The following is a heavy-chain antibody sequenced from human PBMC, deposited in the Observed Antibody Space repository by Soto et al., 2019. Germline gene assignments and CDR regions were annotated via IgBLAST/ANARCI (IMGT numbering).Heavy chain of an antibody. CDR1: GGSISSGGYS. J-gene: IGHJ4*02. Sequence: QLQLQESGSGLVKPSQTLSLTCAVSGGSISSGGYSWSWIRQPPGKGLQWIGYIYHSGSTYYNPSPTSRVTRSVDRSKNEFSLKLPSATAADTAVYFGARSMTTVTTNVCWGQGTLVTVSS. D-gene: IGHD4-17*01. V-gene: IGHV4-30-2*01. CDR3: ARSMTTVTTNVC. CDR2: IYHSGST.